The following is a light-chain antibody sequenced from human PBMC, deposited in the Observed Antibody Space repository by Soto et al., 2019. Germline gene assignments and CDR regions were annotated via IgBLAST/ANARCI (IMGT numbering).Light chain of an antibody. CDR3: QSYDGSLGVSVV. Sequence: QSVLTQPPSVSGAPGQRVTISCTGSSSNIGAGYGVYWYQQLPGTAPKLLIYDNNNRPSGVPDRFSGSRSGTSASLAITGLQAEDEADYYCQSYDGSLGVSVVFGGGTKLTVL. J-gene: IGLJ2*01. V-gene: IGLV1-40*01. CDR1: SSNIGAGYG. CDR2: DNN.